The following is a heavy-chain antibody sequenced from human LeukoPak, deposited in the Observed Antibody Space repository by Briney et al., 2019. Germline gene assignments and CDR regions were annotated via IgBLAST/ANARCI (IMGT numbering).Heavy chain of an antibody. CDR3: ARGDAFSGDH. CDR1: GFTSRNFW. V-gene: IGHV3-7*04. CDR2: IHPEGNEK. Sequence: GGSLRLSCAASGFTSRNFWMSWVRQAPGRGLEWVANIHPEGNEKYHVESVKGRFTISRYNPKSSLFLQMNGLRVEDTAVYCCARGDAFSGDHWGQGTLVTVSS. J-gene: IGHJ4*02.